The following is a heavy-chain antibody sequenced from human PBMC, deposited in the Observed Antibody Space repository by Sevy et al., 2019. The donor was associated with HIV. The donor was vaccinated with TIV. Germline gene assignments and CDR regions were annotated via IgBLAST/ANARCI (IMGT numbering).Heavy chain of an antibody. CDR3: ARAYSSSPFFDY. CDR1: GGSISSYY. V-gene: IGHV4-59*01. D-gene: IGHD6-6*01. Sequence: SETLSLTCTVSGGSISSYYWSWIRQPPGKGLEWIGYIYYSGSTNYNPSLKSRGTISVDTSKNQIALKLSSVTAADTAVYYCARAYSSSPFFDYWGQGTLVTVSS. CDR2: IYYSGST. J-gene: IGHJ4*02.